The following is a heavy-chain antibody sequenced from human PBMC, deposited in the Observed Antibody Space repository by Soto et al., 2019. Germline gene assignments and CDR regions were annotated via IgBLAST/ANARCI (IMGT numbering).Heavy chain of an antibody. CDR1: GFTFSSYA. D-gene: IGHD4-17*01. J-gene: IGHJ6*03. CDR3: AKVMTDGDYHYYYMAV. Sequence: SGGSLRLSCAASGFTFSSYAMSWVRQAPGKGLEWVSAISGSGGSTYYADSVKGRFTISGDNSKNTLYLQMNSLRAEDTAVYYCAKVMTDGDYHYYYMAVPAQRTTVTVSS. V-gene: IGHV3-23*01. CDR2: ISGSGGST.